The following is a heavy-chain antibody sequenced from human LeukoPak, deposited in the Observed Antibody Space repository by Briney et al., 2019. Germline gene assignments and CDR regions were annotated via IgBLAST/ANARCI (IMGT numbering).Heavy chain of an antibody. CDR3: AHTVTPRYIQF. D-gene: IGHD4-17*01. Sequence: PGGSLRLSCAASGFTFSNYSMAWVRQAPGKGLEWVSFISSSSSYIYYADSVKGRFTISRDNAKNSLYLQMNSLRTEDTALYYCAHTVTPRYIQFWGQGTLVTVSS. CDR2: ISSSSSYI. J-gene: IGHJ1*01. CDR1: GFTFSNYS. V-gene: IGHV3-21*01.